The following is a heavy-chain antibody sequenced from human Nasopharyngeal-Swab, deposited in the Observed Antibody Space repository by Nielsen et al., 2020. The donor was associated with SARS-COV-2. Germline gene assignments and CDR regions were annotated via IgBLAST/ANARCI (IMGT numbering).Heavy chain of an antibody. CDR2: ISSSGSTI. V-gene: IGHV3-48*03. D-gene: IGHD5-24*01. Sequence: GGSLTLSCAASGFTFSSYEMNWVRQAPGKGLEWVSYISSSGSTIYYADSVKGRFTISRDNAKNSLYLQMNSLRAEDTAVYYCARVGRDGYNWHYGMDVWGQGTTVTVSS. CDR1: GFTFSSYE. CDR3: ARVGRDGYNWHYGMDV. J-gene: IGHJ6*02.